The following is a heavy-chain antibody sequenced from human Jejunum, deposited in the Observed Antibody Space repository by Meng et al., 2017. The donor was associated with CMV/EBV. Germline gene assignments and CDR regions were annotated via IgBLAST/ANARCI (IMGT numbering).Heavy chain of an antibody. D-gene: IGHD6-6*01. V-gene: IGHV3-74*01. CDR2: INSDSSST. CDR3: AREVGAQDY. CDR1: GLTFSCYW. Sequence: LVGSVVGLVPPVVSPGLSRGTSGLTFSCYWMHWVRETPGKGLVWVSRINSDSSSTSYADSVKGRFTISRDNAKNTLYLQMNSLRAEDTAVYYCAREVGAQDYWGQGTLVTVSS. J-gene: IGHJ4*02.